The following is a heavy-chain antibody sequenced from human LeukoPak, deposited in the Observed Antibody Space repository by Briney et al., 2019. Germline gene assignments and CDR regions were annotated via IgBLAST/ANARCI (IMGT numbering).Heavy chain of an antibody. D-gene: IGHD3-10*01. Sequence: PGGSLRLSCAASGFTFSSYWVSWVRQAPGKGLEWVANIKQDGSEKYYVDSVKGRFTISRDNAKNSLYLQMNSLRAEDTAAYYCANHGSGPYYYYYGMDVWGKGTTVTVSS. CDR1: GFTFSSYW. CDR3: ANHGSGPYYYYYGMDV. V-gene: IGHV3-7*03. CDR2: IKQDGSEK. J-gene: IGHJ6*04.